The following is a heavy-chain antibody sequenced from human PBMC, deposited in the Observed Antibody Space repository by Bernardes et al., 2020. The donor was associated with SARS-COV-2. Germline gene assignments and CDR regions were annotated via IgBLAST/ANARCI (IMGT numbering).Heavy chain of an antibody. D-gene: IGHD2-15*01. CDR2: INTNTGNP. CDR3: ARDGGGGSPTSGNWFDP. Sequence: ASVKVSCKASGYTFTSYAMNWVRQAPGQGLEWMGWINTNTGNPTYAQGFTGRFVFSLDTSVSTAYLQISSLKAEDTAVYYCARDGGGGSPTSGNWFDPWGQGTLVTVSS. CDR1: GYTFTSYA. J-gene: IGHJ5*02. V-gene: IGHV7-4-1*02.